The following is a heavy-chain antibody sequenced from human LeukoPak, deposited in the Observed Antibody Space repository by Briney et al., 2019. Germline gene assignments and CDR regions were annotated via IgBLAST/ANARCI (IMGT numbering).Heavy chain of an antibody. CDR3: ARDPLRYLRVGHYDY. Sequence: PGGSLRLACAPSGFTFSNFWMSWVRQAPGKGLDWVANIKPDGSEKYYADSVKGRFTISRDNAKNSLYLQMNRLRAEDTAVYYCARDPLRYLRVGHYDYWGQGTLVAVSS. CDR2: IKPDGSEK. D-gene: IGHD3-9*01. V-gene: IGHV3-7*01. CDR1: GFTFSNFW. J-gene: IGHJ4*02.